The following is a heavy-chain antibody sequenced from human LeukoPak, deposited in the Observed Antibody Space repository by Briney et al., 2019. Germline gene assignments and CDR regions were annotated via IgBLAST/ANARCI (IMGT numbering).Heavy chain of an antibody. D-gene: IGHD3-10*01. CDR1: GFTFSYYA. Sequence: GGSLRLSCSASGFTFSYYAMHWVRQAPGKGLEWVGHINRNSDGGATLYTAPVKGRFTISRDDSQNTLYLQMNSLETEDAAVYYCVGSFLGYWGQGTLVTVSS. V-gene: IGHV3-15*06. J-gene: IGHJ4*02. CDR2: INRNSDGGAT. CDR3: VGSFLGY.